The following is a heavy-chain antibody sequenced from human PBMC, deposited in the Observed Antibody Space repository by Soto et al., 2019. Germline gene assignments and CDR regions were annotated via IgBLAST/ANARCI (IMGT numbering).Heavy chain of an antibody. V-gene: IGHV4-30-2*06. CDR1: GGSITSGGYS. J-gene: IGHJ6*02. Sequence: SSETLSLTCTVSGGSITSGGYSWTWIRQSPGKGLEWIGYTYQSGSAYYNPSLKSRVTISVDRSKNQFSLNLTSVTAADTAVYYCARDYYGMDVWGQGTTVTVSS. CDR2: TYQSGSA. CDR3: ARDYYGMDV.